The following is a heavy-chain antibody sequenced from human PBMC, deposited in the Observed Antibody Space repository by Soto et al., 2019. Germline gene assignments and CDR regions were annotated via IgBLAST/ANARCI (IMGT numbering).Heavy chain of an antibody. V-gene: IGHV4-39*02. D-gene: IGHD6-19*01. CDR3: ARDKGISVVGLFRKDPYCGLYV. J-gene: IGHJ6*02. Sequence: SETLSLTCSVSGATIDDRGHHWRWLRRSPGRGLEWLGSVYHDGTNYYNPSLKTRVSVSVDTAKNKSSLKLAYVTAADTAVYFCARDKGISVVGLFRKDPYCGLYVWGPGTTVT. CDR1: GATIDDRGHH. CDR2: VYHDGTN.